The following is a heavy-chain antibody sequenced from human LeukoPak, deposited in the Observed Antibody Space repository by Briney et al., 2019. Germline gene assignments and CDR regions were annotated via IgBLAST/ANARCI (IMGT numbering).Heavy chain of an antibody. CDR1: GFTFSVYG. V-gene: IGHV3-33*01. CDR2: IWYNGINK. D-gene: IGHD6-19*01. CDR3: ARGDDGYSSAWYLDY. Sequence: TGGSPRLSCAASGFTFSVYGVHWVRQAPGKGLGWVALIWYNGINKYYADSVKGRFTISRDNSQSTLYLQMNSLRAEDTAVYYCARGDDGYSSAWYLDYWGQGTPVTVSS. J-gene: IGHJ4*02.